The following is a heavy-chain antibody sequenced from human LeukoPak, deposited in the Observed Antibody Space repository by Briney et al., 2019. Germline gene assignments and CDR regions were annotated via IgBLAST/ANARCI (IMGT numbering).Heavy chain of an antibody. D-gene: IGHD6-13*01. Sequence: GGSLRLSCAASGFTFSSYAMSWVRQAPGKGLEWVSAISGSGGSTYYADSVKGRFTISRDNSKNTLYLQMNSLTPEDTAVYSCAKGQKQLVSRFDSWGQGTLVTVSS. CDR1: GFTFSSYA. CDR2: ISGSGGST. V-gene: IGHV3-23*01. CDR3: AKGQKQLVSRFDS. J-gene: IGHJ4*02.